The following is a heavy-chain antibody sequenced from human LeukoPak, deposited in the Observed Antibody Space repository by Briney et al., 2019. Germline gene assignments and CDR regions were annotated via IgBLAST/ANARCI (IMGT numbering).Heavy chain of an antibody. J-gene: IGHJ4*02. CDR3: ARDRGSYCSSTSCYDSIDY. CDR1: GFTFSNYA. Sequence: GGSLRLSCAASGFTFSNYAMHWVCQAPGKGLEWVVVISYDGSNKYYAGSVKGRFTISRDNSKNTLYLQMNSLRAEDTAVFYCARDRGSYCSSTSCYDSIDYWGQGTLVTVSS. CDR2: ISYDGSNK. D-gene: IGHD2-2*01. V-gene: IGHV3-30-3*01.